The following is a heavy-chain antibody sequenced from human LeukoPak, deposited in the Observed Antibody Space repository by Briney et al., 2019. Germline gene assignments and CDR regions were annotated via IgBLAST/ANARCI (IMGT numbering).Heavy chain of an antibody. D-gene: IGHD2-2*02. J-gene: IGHJ5*02. Sequence: PSETLSLTCTLSRVSISSYYWSWIRQPPGKGREWIGYIYYSGSTNYNPSLKSRVTISVDTSKNQFSLKLSSVTAADTAVYYCARGEYQLLYGLFDPWGQGTLVTVSS. CDR3: ARGEYQLLYGLFDP. CDR1: RVSISSYY. CDR2: IYYSGST. V-gene: IGHV4-59*01.